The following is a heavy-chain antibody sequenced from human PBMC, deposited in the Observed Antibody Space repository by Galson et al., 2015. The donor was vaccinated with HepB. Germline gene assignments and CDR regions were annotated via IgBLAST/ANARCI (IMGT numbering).Heavy chain of an antibody. D-gene: IGHD1-26*01. V-gene: IGHV3-49*03. J-gene: IGHJ4*02. CDR1: GFTLGDYA. CDR3: TRGQSATINYFFDY. CDR2: IRKKAYGGTT. Sequence: LRLSCAVSGFTLGDYAMSWCRQAPGKGLEWVGFIRKKAYGGTTEYAASVSGRFSISTDDSKSVVYLQMNGLKTEDTAVYYCTRGQSATINYFFDYWGQGALVTVSS.